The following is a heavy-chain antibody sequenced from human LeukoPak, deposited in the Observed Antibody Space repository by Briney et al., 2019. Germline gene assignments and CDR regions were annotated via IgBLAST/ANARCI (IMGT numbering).Heavy chain of an antibody. CDR1: GYTFTSYG. J-gene: IGHJ4*02. D-gene: IGHD2-2*01. Sequence: GASVKVSCKAAGYTFTSYGISWVRQAPGQGLEWMGWISAYNGNTNYTQKLQGRVTMTTDTSTSSVYMELRSLRSDDTAVYYCARGGLYCSSTSCYGIEYWGRGTLVTVSS. V-gene: IGHV1-18*04. CDR3: ARGGLYCSSTSCYGIEY. CDR2: ISAYNGNT.